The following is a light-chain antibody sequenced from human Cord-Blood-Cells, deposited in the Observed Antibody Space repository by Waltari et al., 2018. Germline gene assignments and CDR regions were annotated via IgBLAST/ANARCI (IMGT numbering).Light chain of an antibody. CDR3: NSRDSSGNHVV. Sequence: SSELTQDPAVSVALGQTVRITCQGDSLRSYYASWYQQKPGHAPVLVLYGKNNRPSGIPDRFSCSSSGNTASLTITGAQAEDEADYYCNSRDSSGNHVVFGGGTKLTVL. CDR2: GKN. CDR1: SLRSYY. V-gene: IGLV3-19*01. J-gene: IGLJ2*01.